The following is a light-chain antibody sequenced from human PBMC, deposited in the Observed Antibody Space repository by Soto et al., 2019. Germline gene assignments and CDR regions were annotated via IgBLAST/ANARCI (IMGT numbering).Light chain of an antibody. V-gene: IGKV1-5*03. J-gene: IGKJ1*01. CDR1: QSVSSH. CDR2: KAS. CDR3: QQRVSYPRT. Sequence: DIQMTQSPSILSASVVDRVTIICRASQSVSSHLACYQQQPGKAPKVLIFKASNLAGGVPSRFSGSGSGTELAPTIISLQTHDFGYYDCQQRVSYPRTFGQETNVAV.